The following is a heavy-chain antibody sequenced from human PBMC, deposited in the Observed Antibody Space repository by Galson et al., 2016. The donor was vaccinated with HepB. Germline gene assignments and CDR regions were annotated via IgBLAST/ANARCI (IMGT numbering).Heavy chain of an antibody. CDR3: ARTPRGVPSTDY. J-gene: IGHJ4*02. V-gene: IGHV1-8*01. D-gene: IGHD1-26*01. CDR1: GYTFTSYD. Sequence: SVKVSCKASGYTFTSYDFNWVRQATGQGLEWMGWLNPNSGNTGIIQKFQGRLTMTRDTSISTAYMELSSLTSEDTAINFCARTPRGVPSTDYWGQGTLVTVSS. CDR2: LNPNSGNT.